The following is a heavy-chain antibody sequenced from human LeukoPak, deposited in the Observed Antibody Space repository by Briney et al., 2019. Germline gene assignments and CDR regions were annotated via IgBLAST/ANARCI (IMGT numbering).Heavy chain of an antibody. CDR1: GGSFSGYY. Sequence: SETLSLTCAVYGGSFSGYYWSWIRQPPGKGLEWIGEINHSGSTNYNPSLKSRVTISVDTSKNQFSLKLSSVTAADTAVYYCARGLAYDSSGYYGYWGQGTLVTVPS. CDR2: INHSGST. D-gene: IGHD3-22*01. J-gene: IGHJ4*02. V-gene: IGHV4-34*01. CDR3: ARGLAYDSSGYYGY.